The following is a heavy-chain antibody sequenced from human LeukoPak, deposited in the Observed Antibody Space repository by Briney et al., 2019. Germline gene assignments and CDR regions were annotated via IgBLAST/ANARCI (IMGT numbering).Heavy chain of an antibody. CDR3: ARDLEEAFDI. V-gene: IGHV1-2*02. D-gene: IGHD5-24*01. Sequence: ASVKVSCKASGYTFTDYYMHWVRQAPGQGLEWMGWINPKSGGRSYAQKFQGRVTMTRDTSISTAYMELSRLRSDDTAVCYCARDLEEAFDIWGQGTMVTVSS. CDR1: GYTFTDYY. CDR2: INPKSGGR. J-gene: IGHJ3*02.